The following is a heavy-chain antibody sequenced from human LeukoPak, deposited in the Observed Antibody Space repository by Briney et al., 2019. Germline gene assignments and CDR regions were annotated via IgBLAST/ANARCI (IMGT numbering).Heavy chain of an antibody. Sequence: AGGSLRLSCAASGFTFSSYAMSWVRQAPGKGLEWVSAISGSGGSTYYADSVKGRFTISRDNSKNTPYLQMNSLRAEDTAVYYCAKGISGAVVTPGPFDYWGQGTLVTVSS. CDR3: AKGISGAVVTPGPFDY. V-gene: IGHV3-23*01. CDR1: GFTFSSYA. CDR2: ISGSGGST. D-gene: IGHD4-23*01. J-gene: IGHJ4*02.